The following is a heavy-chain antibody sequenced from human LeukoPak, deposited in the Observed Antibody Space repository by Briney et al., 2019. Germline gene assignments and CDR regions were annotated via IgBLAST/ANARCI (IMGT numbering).Heavy chain of an antibody. J-gene: IGHJ4*02. V-gene: IGHV3-15*01. D-gene: IGHD5-12*01. Sequence: GGSLRLSCAASGFTFSNAWMSWVRQAPGKGLEWVGRIKSKTDGGTTDYAAPVKGRFTISRDDSKNTLYLQMNSLKTEDTAVYYCTTDPRRIVATFYYFDYWGQGTLVAVSS. CDR2: IKSKTDGGTT. CDR3: TTDPRRIVATFYYFDY. CDR1: GFTFSNAW.